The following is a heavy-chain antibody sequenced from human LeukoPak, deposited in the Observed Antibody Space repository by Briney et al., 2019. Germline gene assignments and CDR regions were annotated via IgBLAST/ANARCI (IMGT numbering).Heavy chain of an antibody. V-gene: IGHV3-43*01. D-gene: IGHD3-22*01. CDR2: ISWDGGST. CDR3: AKGRGYYDSSGYSFDY. CDR1: GFTFYDYT. J-gene: IGHJ4*02. Sequence: PGGSLRLSCAASGFTFYDYTMHWVRQAPGKGLEWVSLISWDGGSTYYADSVKGRFTISRDNSKNSLYLQMNSLRTEDTALYYCAKGRGYYDSSGYSFDYWGQGTLVTVSS.